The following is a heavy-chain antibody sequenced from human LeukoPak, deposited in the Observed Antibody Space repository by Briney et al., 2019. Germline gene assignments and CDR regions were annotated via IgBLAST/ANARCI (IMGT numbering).Heavy chain of an antibody. J-gene: IGHJ4*02. Sequence: SQTLSLTCVISGDSVSRDSPAWNWIRQSPSRGLEWVGRTYYRYKWYNDYADSVKSQATINPDTSKNQFSLHLNSVTPEDTAVYYCARGKKDRGSYYPHPFDYWGQGTVVTVSS. V-gene: IGHV6-1*01. D-gene: IGHD1-26*01. CDR1: GDSVSRDSPA. CDR3: ARGKKDRGSYYPHPFDY. CDR2: TYYRYKWYN.